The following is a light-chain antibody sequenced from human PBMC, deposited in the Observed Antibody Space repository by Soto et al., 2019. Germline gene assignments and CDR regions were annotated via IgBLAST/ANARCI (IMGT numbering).Light chain of an antibody. CDR1: SSDVGAYNY. Sequence: QSALTQPASVSGSPGQSITISCTGTSSDVGAYNYVSWYQQYPGKAPKFMIYEVSYRPSGVSNRFSGSKSGNTASLTISGLQTEDEGDYYCSSYTSTSTYVFGTGTKATVL. V-gene: IGLV2-14*01. CDR2: EVS. CDR3: SSYTSTSTYV. J-gene: IGLJ1*01.